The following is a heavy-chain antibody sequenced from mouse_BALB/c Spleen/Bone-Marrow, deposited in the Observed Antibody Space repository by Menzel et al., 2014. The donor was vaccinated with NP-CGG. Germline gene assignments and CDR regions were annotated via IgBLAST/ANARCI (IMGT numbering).Heavy chain of an antibody. Sequence: FVKPGVSLKLSCAASGFTFSSYAMSWVRQSPEKRLEWVAEISSGGSYTYYPDTVTGRFTISRDNAKNTLYLEMSSLRSEDTAMYYCARDRGYFDYWGQGTTLTVSS. J-gene: IGHJ2*01. V-gene: IGHV5-9-4*01. D-gene: IGHD3-1*01. CDR3: ARDRGYFDY. CDR2: ISSGGSYT. CDR1: GFTFSSYA.